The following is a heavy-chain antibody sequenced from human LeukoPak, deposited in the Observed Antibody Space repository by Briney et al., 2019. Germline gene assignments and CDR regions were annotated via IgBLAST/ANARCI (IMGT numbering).Heavy chain of an antibody. J-gene: IGHJ4*02. CDR3: ARSQNYYGSGDY. Sequence: PSETLSLTCAVSGGSISSNNWWGWGRQPPGKGLEWIGEIYNSGSPNYNPSLKSRVTISVDKSRNHFSLNLSSVTAADTAVYYCARSQNYYGSGDYWSPGTLVTVSS. CDR2: IYNSGSP. V-gene: IGHV4/OR15-8*01. CDR1: GGSISSNNW. D-gene: IGHD3-10*01.